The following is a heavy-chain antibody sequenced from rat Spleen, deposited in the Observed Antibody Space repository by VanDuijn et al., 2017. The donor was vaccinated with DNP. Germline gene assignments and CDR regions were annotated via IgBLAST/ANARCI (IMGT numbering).Heavy chain of an antibody. Sequence: EVQLQESGPGLVKPSQSLSLTCSITGYSITSNYWGWIRKFPESKMEWMGYISYSGGTRYNPSLKSRISITRDTSENQFFLHLNSVTTEDTATYYCARWVRYFDSWGQGVMVTVSS. CDR3: ARWVRYFDS. J-gene: IGHJ2*01. D-gene: IGHD1-1*01. CDR2: ISYSGGT. CDR1: GYSITSNY. V-gene: IGHV3-1*01.